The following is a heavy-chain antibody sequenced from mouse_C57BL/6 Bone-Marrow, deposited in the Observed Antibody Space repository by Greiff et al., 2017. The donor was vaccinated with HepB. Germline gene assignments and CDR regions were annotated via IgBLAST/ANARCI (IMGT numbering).Heavy chain of an antibody. V-gene: IGHV1-18*01. Sequence: EVKLMESGPELVKPGASVKIPCKASGYTFTDYNMDWVKQSHGKSLEWIGDINPNNGGTIYNQKFKGKATLTVDKSSSTAYMELRSLTSEDTAVYYCARIDYGSSYYYAMDYWGQGTSVTVSS. CDR3: ARIDYGSSYYYAMDY. CDR1: GYTFTDYN. D-gene: IGHD1-1*01. CDR2: INPNNGGT. J-gene: IGHJ4*01.